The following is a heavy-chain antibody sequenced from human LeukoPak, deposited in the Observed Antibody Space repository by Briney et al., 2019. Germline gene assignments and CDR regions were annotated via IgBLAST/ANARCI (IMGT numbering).Heavy chain of an antibody. J-gene: IGHJ4*02. Sequence: ASVEVSCKASGYTFTSYGISWVRQAPGQGLEWMEWISAYNGNTNYAQKLQGRVTMTTDTSTSTAYMELRSLRSDDTAVYYCARVYRGGNRALRIPDYWGQGTLVTVSS. CDR2: ISAYNGNT. CDR1: GYTFTSYG. D-gene: IGHD3-16*01. V-gene: IGHV1-18*04. CDR3: ARVYRGGNRALRIPDY.